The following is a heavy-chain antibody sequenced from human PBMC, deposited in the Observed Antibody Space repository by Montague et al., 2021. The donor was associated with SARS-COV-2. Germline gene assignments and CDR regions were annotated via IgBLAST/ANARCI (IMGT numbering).Heavy chain of an antibody. V-gene: IGHV4-39*01. Sequence: SETLSLTCSVSGGSFDSDNFFWGWIRQPPGKRLEWIGVISNGGRTFDNPSLKSRVTISVHTSRNQLSLNVKSVTAADTAVYYCARHRRYAVVTSYPDFWGQGILVSVSS. J-gene: IGHJ4*02. D-gene: IGHD3-16*01. CDR2: ISNGGRT. CDR3: ARHRRYAVVTSYPDF. CDR1: GGSFDSDNFF.